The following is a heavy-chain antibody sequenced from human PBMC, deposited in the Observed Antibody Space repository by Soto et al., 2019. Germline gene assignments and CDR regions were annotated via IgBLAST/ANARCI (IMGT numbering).Heavy chain of an antibody. J-gene: IGHJ4*02. D-gene: IGHD4-4*01. V-gene: IGHV1-3*01. CDR2: INAGNGNT. Sequence: GASVKVSCKASGYTFTSYAMHWVRQAPGQRLEWMGWINAGNGNTKYAQKFQGRVTITRDTSTTTVYMELSSLKSEDTAVYYCARYDYNGYYFDYWGQGTLVTVSS. CDR3: ARYDYNGYYFDY. CDR1: GYTFTSYA.